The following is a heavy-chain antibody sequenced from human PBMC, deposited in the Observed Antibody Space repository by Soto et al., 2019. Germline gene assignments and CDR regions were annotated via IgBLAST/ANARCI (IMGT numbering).Heavy chain of an antibody. CDR3: ARVRRWLQFGAFDI. CDR1: GGSISSYY. D-gene: IGHD5-12*01. CDR2: IYYSGST. Sequence: QVQLQESGPGLVKPSETLSLTCTVSGGSISSYYWSWIRQPPGKGLEWIGYIYYSGSTNYNPSLKSRGTISVDTSKNQCSLKLSSVTAADTAVYYCARVRRWLQFGAFDIWGQGTMVTVSS. J-gene: IGHJ3*02. V-gene: IGHV4-59*01.